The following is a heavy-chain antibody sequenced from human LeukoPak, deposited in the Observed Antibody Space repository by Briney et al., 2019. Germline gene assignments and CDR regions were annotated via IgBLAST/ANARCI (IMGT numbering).Heavy chain of an antibody. V-gene: IGHV4-34*01. D-gene: IGHD3-9*01. J-gene: IGHJ6*02. Sequence: SETLSLTCAVYGGPFSGYYWSWIRQPPGKGLEWIGSIYYSGSTYYNPSLKSRVTISVDTSKNQFSLKLSSVTAADTAVYYCATLATYYDILTGPYYYYYYGMDVWGQGTTVTVSS. CDR1: GGPFSGYY. CDR2: IYYSGST. CDR3: ATLATYYDILTGPYYYYYYGMDV.